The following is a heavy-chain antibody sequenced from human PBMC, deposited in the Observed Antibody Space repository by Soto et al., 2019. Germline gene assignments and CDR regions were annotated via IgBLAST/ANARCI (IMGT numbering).Heavy chain of an antibody. Sequence: SETLSLTCTVSDGSISNFYWSWIRQPPGKGLEWIGYISSSGNTNYNPSLKSPVSISVDTSKNQFSLNLTSVTAADTAVYYCARAPMVLTRSYFDSWGQGTPVTVSS. CDR1: DGSISNFY. J-gene: IGHJ4*02. D-gene: IGHD3-22*01. CDR3: ARAPMVLTRSYFDS. V-gene: IGHV4-59*01. CDR2: ISSSGNT.